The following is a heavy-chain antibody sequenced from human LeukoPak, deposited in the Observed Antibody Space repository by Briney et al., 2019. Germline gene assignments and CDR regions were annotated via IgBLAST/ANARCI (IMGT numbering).Heavy chain of an antibody. CDR3: ARDLSNYFFHYIDF. Sequence: GGSLRLSCVTSGFSFSDYNMNWVRQAPGRGLEWVSSITSTSRDKSYADSVRGRFTISRDNAKNSLFLQMDTLGAEDTAVYYCARDLSNYFFHYIDFWGQGTLVTVSS. D-gene: IGHD4-11*01. CDR1: GFSFSDYN. V-gene: IGHV3-21*01. J-gene: IGHJ4*02. CDR2: ITSTSRDK.